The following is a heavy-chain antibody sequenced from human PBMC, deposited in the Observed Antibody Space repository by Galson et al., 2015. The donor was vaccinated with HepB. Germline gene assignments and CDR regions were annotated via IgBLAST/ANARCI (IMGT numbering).Heavy chain of an antibody. J-gene: IGHJ5*02. D-gene: IGHD2-15*01. CDR2: GSAYNHYT. CDR1: GYTFSSYS. CDR3: ARGALIVVVDANPNNWFDP. V-gene: IGHV1-18*01. Sequence: SVKVSCKASGYTFSSYSIAWVRQAPGQGLEWMGWGSAYNHYTNYAQKLQGRVTMTTDTSTSTAYMELRSLRPDDTAVYYCARGALIVVVDANPNNWFDPWGQGTLVTVSS.